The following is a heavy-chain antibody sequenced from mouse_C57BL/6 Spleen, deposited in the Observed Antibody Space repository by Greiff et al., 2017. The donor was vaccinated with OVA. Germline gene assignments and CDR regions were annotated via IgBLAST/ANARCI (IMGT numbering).Heavy chain of an antibody. J-gene: IGHJ2*01. V-gene: IGHV5-17*01. CDR2: IRSGSSTI. Sequence: EVKLMESGGGLVKPGGSLKLSCAASGFTFSDYGMHWVRQAPEKGLEWVAYIRSGSSTIYYADTVKGRFTISRDKATNTLFLQLTSLRSEDTAMDYCARRGTTTVFDYWGQGTTLTVSS. D-gene: IGHD1-1*01. CDR1: GFTFSDYG. CDR3: ARRGTTTVFDY.